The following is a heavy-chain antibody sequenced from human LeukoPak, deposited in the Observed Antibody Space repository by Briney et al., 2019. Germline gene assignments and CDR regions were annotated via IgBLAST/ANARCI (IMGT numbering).Heavy chain of an antibody. CDR3: ARDRFWRYYDSSGYYFDY. V-gene: IGHV3-7*01. J-gene: IGHJ4*02. Sequence: GGSLRLSCAASGFTFTTYWMSWVRQAPGKGLEWVANIKQDGTEKYYVDSVKGRFTISRDNAKNSLYLQMNSLRAEDTAVYYCARDRFWRYYDSSGYYFDYWGQGTLVTVSS. CDR2: IKQDGTEK. CDR1: GFTFTTYW. D-gene: IGHD3-22*01.